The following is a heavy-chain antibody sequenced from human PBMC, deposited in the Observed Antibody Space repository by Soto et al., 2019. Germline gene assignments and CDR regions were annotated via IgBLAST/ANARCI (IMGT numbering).Heavy chain of an antibody. CDR3: ARDLYSSSWFFPALDY. J-gene: IGHJ4*02. Sequence: GGSLRLSCAASGFTFSSYAMHWVRQAPGKGLEWVAVISYDGSNKYYADSVKGRFTISRDNSKNTLYLQMNSLRAEDTAVYYCARDLYSSSWFFPALDYWGQGTLVTRLL. V-gene: IGHV3-30-3*01. CDR2: ISYDGSNK. CDR1: GFTFSSYA. D-gene: IGHD6-13*01.